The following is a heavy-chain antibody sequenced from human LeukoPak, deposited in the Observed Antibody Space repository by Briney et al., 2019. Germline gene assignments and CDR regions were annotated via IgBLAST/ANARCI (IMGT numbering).Heavy chain of an antibody. J-gene: IGHJ4*02. D-gene: IGHD6-19*01. CDR2: IDPSDSYT. V-gene: IGHV5-10-1*01. CDR1: GYSFTSYW. CDR3: ARQYSSGWYFVDY. Sequence: PGESLKISCKGSGYSFTSYWISWVRQMPGKGLEWMGRIDPSDSYTNYSPSFQGHVTISADKSIITAYLQWSSLKASDTAMYYCARQYSSGWYFVDYWGQGTLVTVSS.